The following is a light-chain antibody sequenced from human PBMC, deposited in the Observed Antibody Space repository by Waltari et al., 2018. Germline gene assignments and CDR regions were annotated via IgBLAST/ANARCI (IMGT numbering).Light chain of an antibody. CDR1: SSDVGHYKH. V-gene: IGLV2-23*02. Sequence: QSALTQPASVSGSPGQSITISCTGTSSDVGHYKHVSWYQQHPGKAPKLMIYAVSKRPSGVSDRFSASKSGDMASLTISGLQPEDEAEYFCSSYAGSSKGVFGGGTKVTVL. CDR3: SSYAGSSKGV. J-gene: IGLJ2*01. CDR2: AVS.